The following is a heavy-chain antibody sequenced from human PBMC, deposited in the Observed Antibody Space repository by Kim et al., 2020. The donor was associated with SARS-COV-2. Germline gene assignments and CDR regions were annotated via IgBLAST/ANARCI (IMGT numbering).Heavy chain of an antibody. D-gene: IGHD3-22*01. CDR3: ARHKSYDSSGYYPDAFDI. J-gene: IGHJ3*02. CDR1: GGSISSYY. CDR2: FYYSGST. Sequence: SETLSLTCTVSGGSISSYYWSWIRQTPGKGLEWIGYFYYSGSTNYNPSLKSRVTISVDTSKNQFSLKLTSVTAADTAVYYCARHKSYDSSGYYPDAFDIWGQGAMVTVSS. V-gene: IGHV4-59*08.